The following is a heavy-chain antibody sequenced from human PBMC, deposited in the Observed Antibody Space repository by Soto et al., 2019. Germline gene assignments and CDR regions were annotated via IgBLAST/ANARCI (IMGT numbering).Heavy chain of an antibody. D-gene: IGHD3-10*01. CDR2: IYYSGST. J-gene: IGHJ4*02. V-gene: IGHV4-59*01. CDR3: ARAGKYYGSGDFDY. Sequence: ETLSLTCTVSGGSISSYYWSWIRQPPGKGLEWIGYIYYSGSTNYNPSLKSRVTISVDTSKNQFSLKLSSVTAADTAVYYCARAGKYYGSGDFDYWGQGTLVTVSS. CDR1: GGSISSYY.